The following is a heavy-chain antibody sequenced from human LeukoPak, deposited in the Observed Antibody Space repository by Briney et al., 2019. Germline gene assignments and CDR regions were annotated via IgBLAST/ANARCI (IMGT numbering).Heavy chain of an antibody. CDR2: IYYSGST. CDR1: GGSISSYY. D-gene: IGHD3-10*01. Sequence: PSETLSLTCTVSGGSISSYYWSWIRQPPGKGLEWIGYIYYSGSTNYNPSLKSRVTISVDTSKNQFSLKLSSVTAADTAVYYCARGRELLWFGEFVTKDDYWGQGTLVAVSS. CDR3: ARGRELLWFGEFVTKDDY. V-gene: IGHV4-59*12. J-gene: IGHJ4*02.